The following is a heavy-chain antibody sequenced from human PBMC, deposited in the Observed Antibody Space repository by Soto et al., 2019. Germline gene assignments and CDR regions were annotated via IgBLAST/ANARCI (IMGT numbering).Heavy chain of an antibody. CDR2: IWYDGSNK. CDR3: ARAARPFKSIAARRSRYYYYYMDV. Sequence: QVQLVESGGGVVQPGRSLRLSCAASGFTFSSYGMHWVRQAPGKGLEWVAVIWYDGSNKYYADSVKGRFTISRDNSKNTLYLQMNSLRAEDTAVYYCARAARPFKSIAARRSRYYYYYMDVWGKGTTVTVSS. D-gene: IGHD6-6*01. J-gene: IGHJ6*03. CDR1: GFTFSSYG. V-gene: IGHV3-33*01.